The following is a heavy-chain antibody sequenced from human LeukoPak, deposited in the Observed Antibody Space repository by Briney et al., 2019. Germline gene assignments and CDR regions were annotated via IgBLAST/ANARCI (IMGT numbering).Heavy chain of an antibody. V-gene: IGHV1-2*02. CDR3: ARGRVSYYYGSSGYYGFDY. Sequence: ASVKVSCKASGYTFTGYYMHWVRQAPGQGLAWMGWINPNSGGTNYAQKFQGRVTMTRNTSISTAYMELSSLRSEDTAVYYCARGRVSYYYGSSGYYGFDYWGQGTLVTVSS. CDR1: GYTFTGYY. CDR2: INPNSGGT. D-gene: IGHD3-22*01. J-gene: IGHJ4*02.